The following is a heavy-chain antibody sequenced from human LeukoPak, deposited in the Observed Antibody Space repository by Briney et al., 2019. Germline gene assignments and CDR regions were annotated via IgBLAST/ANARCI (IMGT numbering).Heavy chain of an antibody. D-gene: IGHD1-1*01. CDR1: GYSISSSYY. CDR3: ARDPYNWNDNDAFDI. CDR2: IYHSGST. V-gene: IGHV4-38-2*02. J-gene: IGHJ3*02. Sequence: PSETLSLTCTVSGYSISSSYYWGWIRPPPGKGLEWIGSIYHSGSTYFNPSLKSRVTISIDTSKNQFSLKLSSVTAADTAIYYCARDPYNWNDNDAFDIWGQGTMVTVSS.